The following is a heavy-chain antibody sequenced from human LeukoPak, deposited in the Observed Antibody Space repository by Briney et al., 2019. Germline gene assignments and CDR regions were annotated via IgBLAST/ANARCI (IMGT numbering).Heavy chain of an antibody. CDR3: AKEGALITMIVVVITTGFDY. J-gene: IGHJ4*02. D-gene: IGHD3-22*01. CDR1: GFTFSSYA. CDR2: ISGGGGST. V-gene: IGHV3-23*01. Sequence: GGSLRLSCAASGFTFSSYAMSWVRQAPGKGLEWVSAISGGGGSTYYADSVKGRFTISRDNSKNTLYLQMNSLRAEDTAVYYCAKEGALITMIVVVITTGFDYWGQGTLVTVSS.